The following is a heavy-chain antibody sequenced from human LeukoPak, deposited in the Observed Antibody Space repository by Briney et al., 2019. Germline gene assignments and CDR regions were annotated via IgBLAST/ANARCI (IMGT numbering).Heavy chain of an antibody. D-gene: IGHD3-22*01. CDR3: AKDSSDYYFDY. CDR2: IRYDEITK. J-gene: IGHJ4*02. CDR1: GFTFSSYG. V-gene: IGHV3-30*02. Sequence: GGSLRLSCAASGFTFSSYGMHWVRQAPGKGLEWVAFIRYDEITKNYADSVKGRFTISRDNSKNTLYVQMNSLRPDDTAVYYCAKDSSDYYFDYWGQGTLVTVSS.